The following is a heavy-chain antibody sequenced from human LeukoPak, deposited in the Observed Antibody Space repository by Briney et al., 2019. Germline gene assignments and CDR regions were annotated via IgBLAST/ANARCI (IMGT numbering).Heavy chain of an antibody. D-gene: IGHD1-26*01. CDR2: IFYSGST. Sequence: PSETLSLTCAVSGGSISSGGYSWSWIRQPPGKGLEWIGYIFYSGSTNYNPSLKSRVTLSVDTSKNQFSLKLGSVTAADTAVYYCARQPYMLGAYYFDYWGQGTLVTVSS. V-gene: IGHV4-61*08. CDR1: GGSISSGGYS. J-gene: IGHJ4*02. CDR3: ARQPYMLGAYYFDY.